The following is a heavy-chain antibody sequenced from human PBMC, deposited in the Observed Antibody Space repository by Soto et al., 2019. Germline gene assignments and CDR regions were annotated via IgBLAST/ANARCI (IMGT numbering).Heavy chain of an antibody. CDR1: GFTFSNYW. V-gene: IGHV3-7*05. J-gene: IGHJ4*02. CDR3: ASSASPDAY. CDR2: IRQDGSEK. D-gene: IGHD1-26*01. Sequence: GGSLRLSCAASGFTFSNYWMNWVRQAPGKGLEWVANIRQDGSEKNYVDSVKGRFTISRDNAKNSLYLQMNSLRAEDTAVYHCASSASPDAYWGQGTLVTVSS.